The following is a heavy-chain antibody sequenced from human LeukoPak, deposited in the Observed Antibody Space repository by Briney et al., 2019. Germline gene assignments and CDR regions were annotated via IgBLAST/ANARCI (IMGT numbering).Heavy chain of an antibody. Sequence: ASVKVSCKASGYTFTGYYMHWVRQAPGQGLEWMGWINPNSGGTNYAQKFQGRVTMTRDTSISTAYMELSRLRSDDTAVYYCARVEWQLVLDYFDYWAREPWSPSPQ. V-gene: IGHV1-2*02. CDR3: ARVEWQLVLDYFDY. CDR2: INPNSGGT. J-gene: IGHJ4*02. CDR1: GYTFTGYY. D-gene: IGHD6-6*01.